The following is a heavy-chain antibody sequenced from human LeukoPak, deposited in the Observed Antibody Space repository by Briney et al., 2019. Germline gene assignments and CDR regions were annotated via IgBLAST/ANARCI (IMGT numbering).Heavy chain of an antibody. Sequence: PSETLSLTCTVSGGSISSGSYYWSWIRQPAGKGLEWIGYIYYSGSTNYHPSLKSRVTISVATSKNQFSLKLSSVTAADTAVYYCARQGRRWELTDYYYYGMDVWGQGTTVTVSS. J-gene: IGHJ6*02. CDR1: GGSISSGSYY. CDR3: ARQGRRWELTDYYYYGMDV. CDR2: IYYSGST. V-gene: IGHV4-61*10. D-gene: IGHD1-26*01.